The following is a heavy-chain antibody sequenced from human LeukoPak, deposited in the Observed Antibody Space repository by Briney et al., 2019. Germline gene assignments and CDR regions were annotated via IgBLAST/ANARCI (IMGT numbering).Heavy chain of an antibody. J-gene: IGHJ6*02. CDR1: GGTFSSYA. Sequence: GASVKVSCKASGGTFSSYAISWVRQAPGQGLEWMGRIIPILGIANYAQKFQGRVTITADKSTSTAYMELSSLRSEDTAVYYCARASPVMYSSEGPNYGMDVWGQGTTVTVSS. D-gene: IGHD6-19*01. CDR3: ARASPVMYSSEGPNYGMDV. V-gene: IGHV1-69*04. CDR2: IIPILGIA.